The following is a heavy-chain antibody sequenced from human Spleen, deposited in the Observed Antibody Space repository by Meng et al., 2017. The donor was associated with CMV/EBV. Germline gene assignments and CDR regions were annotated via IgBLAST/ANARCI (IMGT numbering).Heavy chain of an antibody. CDR1: GFTFSSYG. Sequence: GESLKISCAASGFTFSSYGMHWVRQAPGKGLEWVAFIRYDGSNKYYADSVKGRFTISRDNSKNTLYLQMNSLRAEDTAVYYCANAAYSSSWYSDYWGQGTLVTVSS. CDR2: IRYDGSNK. CDR3: ANAAYSSSWYSDY. D-gene: IGHD6-13*01. V-gene: IGHV3-30*02. J-gene: IGHJ4*02.